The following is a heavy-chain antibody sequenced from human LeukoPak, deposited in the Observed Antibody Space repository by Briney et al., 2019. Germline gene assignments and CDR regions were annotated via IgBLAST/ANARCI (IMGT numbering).Heavy chain of an antibody. CDR1: GFTFSSYE. J-gene: IGHJ4*02. Sequence: GGSPRLSCAASGFTFSSYEMNWVRQAPGKGLEWVSYIGTSGSTIYYADSVKGRFTISRDNAKNSLYLQMNSLRAEDTAVYYCARLFGGAAFLFDYWGQRTLVTASS. D-gene: IGHD1-26*01. CDR2: IGTSGSTI. V-gene: IGHV3-48*03. CDR3: ARLFGGAAFLFDY.